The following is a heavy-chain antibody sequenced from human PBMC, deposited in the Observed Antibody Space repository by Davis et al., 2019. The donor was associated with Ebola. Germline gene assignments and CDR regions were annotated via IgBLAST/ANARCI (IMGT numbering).Heavy chain of an antibody. CDR3: ARFPIVVEPASIS. D-gene: IGHD2-2*01. V-gene: IGHV4-30-4*01. CDR2: IYYSGST. J-gene: IGHJ4*02. CDR1: GGSITSDEYY. Sequence: MPSETLSLTCTVSGGSITSDEYYWSWMRQPPGKGLEWIAYIYYSGSTYYNPSLKSRVTISVDTSKNQLSLRLTSVIAADTAVYYCARFPIVVEPASISWGQGTLVTVSS.